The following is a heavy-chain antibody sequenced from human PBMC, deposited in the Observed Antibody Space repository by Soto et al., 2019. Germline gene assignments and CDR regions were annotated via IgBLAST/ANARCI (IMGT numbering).Heavy chain of an antibody. CDR1: GYTLTELS. D-gene: IGHD2-15*01. J-gene: IGHJ6*02. CDR2: FDPEDAET. Sequence: VKVSCKVSGYTLTELSMHWVRQPPGKGLEWMGGFDPEDAETIYARRFQGRVTMTEDTSADTAYMELSSLRSEDTAVYYCAAGVVPYGMDVWGQGTTVTVS. CDR3: AAGVVPYGMDV. V-gene: IGHV1-24*01.